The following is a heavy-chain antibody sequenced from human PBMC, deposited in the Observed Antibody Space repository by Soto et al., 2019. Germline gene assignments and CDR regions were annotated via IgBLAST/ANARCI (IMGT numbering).Heavy chain of an antibody. D-gene: IGHD3-22*01. V-gene: IGHV4-59*01. CDR1: GGSISSYY. J-gene: IGHJ3*02. CDR3: ARDLYYYDSSGYYGDAFDI. CDR2: IYYSGST. Sequence: SETLSLTCTVSGGSISSYYWSWIRQPPGKGREWIGYIYYSGSTNYNTSLKSRVTISVDTSKNQFSLKLSSVTAADTAVYYCARDLYYYDSSGYYGDAFDIWGQGTMVTVSS.